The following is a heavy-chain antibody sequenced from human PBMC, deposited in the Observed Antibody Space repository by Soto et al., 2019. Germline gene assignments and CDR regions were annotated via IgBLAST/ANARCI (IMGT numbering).Heavy chain of an antibody. D-gene: IGHD2-15*01. Sequence: SETLSLTCAVYGGSFSGYYWSWIRQPPGKGLEWIGEINHSGSTNYNPSLKSRVTISVDTSKNQFSLKLSSVTAADTAVYYCARAMVVVAATRYDAFDIWGQGTMVTVSS. CDR2: INHSGST. CDR1: GGSFSGYY. J-gene: IGHJ3*02. V-gene: IGHV4-34*01. CDR3: ARAMVVVAATRYDAFDI.